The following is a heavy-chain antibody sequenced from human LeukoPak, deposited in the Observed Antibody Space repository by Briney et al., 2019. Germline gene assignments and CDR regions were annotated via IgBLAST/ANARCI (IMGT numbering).Heavy chain of an antibody. CDR1: GYTFTSYD. CDR3: ARVGLVVPAAIYYMDV. J-gene: IGHJ6*03. V-gene: IGHV1-18*01. D-gene: IGHD2-2*01. Sequence: EASVKVSCKASGYTFTSYDINWVRQATGQGLEWMGWISAYNGNTNYAQKLQGRVTMTTDTSTSTAYMELRSLRSDDTAVYYCARVGLVVPAAIYYMDVWGKGTTVTVSS. CDR2: ISAYNGNT.